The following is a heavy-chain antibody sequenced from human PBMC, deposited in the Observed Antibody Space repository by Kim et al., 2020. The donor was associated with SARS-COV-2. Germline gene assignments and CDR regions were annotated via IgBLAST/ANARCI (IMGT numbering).Heavy chain of an antibody. CDR2: IYHRGST. CDR3: ARGITMVRGVMAFDY. V-gene: IGHV4-4*02. CDR1: GGSISSSNW. D-gene: IGHD3-10*01. J-gene: IGHJ4*02. Sequence: SETLSLTCAVSGGSISSSNWWSWVRQPPGKGLEWIGEIYHRGSTNYNPSLKSRVTISVDKSKNQFSLKLSSVTAADTAVYYCARGITMVRGVMAFDYWGQGTLVTVSS.